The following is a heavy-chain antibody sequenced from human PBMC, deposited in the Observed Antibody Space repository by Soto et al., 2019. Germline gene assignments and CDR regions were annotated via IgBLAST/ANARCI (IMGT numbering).Heavy chain of an antibody. CDR2: ISGSGGST. J-gene: IGHJ6*03. Sequence: GGSLRLSCAASGFTFSSYAMSWVRQAPGKGLEWVSAISGSGGSTYYADSVKGRFTISRDNSKNTLYLQMNSLRAEDTAVYYCAKIPEGNWPTILDYYYYYMDVWGKGTTVTVSS. CDR3: AKIPEGNWPTILDYYYYYMDV. D-gene: IGHD3-3*01. V-gene: IGHV3-23*01. CDR1: GFTFSSYA.